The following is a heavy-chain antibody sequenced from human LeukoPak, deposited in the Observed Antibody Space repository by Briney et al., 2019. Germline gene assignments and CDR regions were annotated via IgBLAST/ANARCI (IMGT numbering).Heavy chain of an antibody. CDR2: IYYSGST. Sequence: SETLSLTCTVSGGSIYSSSSFWGWIRQPPGTGLEWIGNIYYSGSTYYNPSLESRVTISVDTSKNQFSLNLTSVTAADTAVYFCARLSIYYFDYWGQGTLVTVSS. D-gene: IGHD2/OR15-2a*01. CDR3: ARLSIYYFDY. CDR1: GGSIYSSSSF. V-gene: IGHV4-39*01. J-gene: IGHJ4*02.